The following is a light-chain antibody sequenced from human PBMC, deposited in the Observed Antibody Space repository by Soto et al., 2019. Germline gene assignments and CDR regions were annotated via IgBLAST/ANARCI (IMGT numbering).Light chain of an antibody. CDR1: SSDVGSYNL. V-gene: IGLV2-23*01. Sequence: QSALTQPASVSGSPGQSITISCTVTSSDVGSYNLVSWYQQHPGKAPKLMIYEGSKRPSVVSNRFSGSKSGNTASLTISGLQAEDEADYYCCSYAGSSTCVFGTGTKVTVL. J-gene: IGLJ1*01. CDR2: EGS. CDR3: CSYAGSSTCV.